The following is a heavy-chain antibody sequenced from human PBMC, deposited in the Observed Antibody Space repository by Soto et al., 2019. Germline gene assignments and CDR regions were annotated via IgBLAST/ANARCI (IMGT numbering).Heavy chain of an antibody. D-gene: IGHD3-3*01. CDR2: IYHSGST. Sequence: ETLSLTCAVSGGSISSSNWWSWVRQPPGKGLEWIGEIYHSGSTNYNPSLKSRVTISVDKSKNQFSLKLSSVTAADTAVYYCARDRLITIFGVVIKFYGMDVWGQGTTVTVSS. CDR3: ARDRLITIFGVVIKFYGMDV. V-gene: IGHV4-4*02. CDR1: GGSISSSNW. J-gene: IGHJ6*02.